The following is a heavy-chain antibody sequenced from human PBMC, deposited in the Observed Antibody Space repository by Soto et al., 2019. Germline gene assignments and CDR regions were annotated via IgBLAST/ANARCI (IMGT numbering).Heavy chain of an antibody. V-gene: IGHV4-31*03. CDR2: IYYSGST. D-gene: IGHD3-3*01. CDR3: AREALDLRFLGNRGFDP. Sequence: LSLTCTVSGGSISSGGYYWSWIRQHPGKGLEWIGYIYYSGSTYYNPSLKSRVTISVDTSKNQFSLKLSSVTAADTAVYYCAREALDLRFLGNRGFDPWGQGTLVTVSS. CDR1: GGSISSGGYY. J-gene: IGHJ5*02.